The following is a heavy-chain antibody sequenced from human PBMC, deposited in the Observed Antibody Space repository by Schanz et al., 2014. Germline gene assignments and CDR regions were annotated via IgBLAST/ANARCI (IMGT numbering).Heavy chain of an antibody. Sequence: DVQLVESGGGLLQPGGSLSLSCAASGFAVSSNYLTWVRQAPGQGLEWVSLIYRSGSTYYADSVKGRFTISRDNSKNTVYLLMNSLRVEDTAVYYCARVVAAAPQGCNYWGRGTLVTVSS. V-gene: IGHV3-66*03. CDR2: IYRSGST. CDR3: ARVVAAAPQGCNY. CDR1: GFAVSSNY. D-gene: IGHD2-15*01. J-gene: IGHJ4*02.